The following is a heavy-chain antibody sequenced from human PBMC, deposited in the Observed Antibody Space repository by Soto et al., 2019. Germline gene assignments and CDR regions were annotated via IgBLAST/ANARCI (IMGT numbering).Heavy chain of an antibody. CDR1: GFTFSASA. CDR3: TRLSEQPAVTTSYDY. V-gene: IGHV3-73*01. CDR2: IRSKAKSYAT. J-gene: IGHJ4*02. D-gene: IGHD4-17*01. Sequence: LSLTCAASGFTFSASAIHWVRQASGQGLEWVDRIRSKAKSYATAYAASVNGRFIVSRDDSGNMAYLQMNSLKTEDTAVYYCTRLSEQPAVTTSYDYWGQGTLVTVSS.